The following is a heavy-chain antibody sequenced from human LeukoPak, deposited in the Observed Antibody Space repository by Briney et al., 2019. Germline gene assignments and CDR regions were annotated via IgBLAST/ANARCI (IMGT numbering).Heavy chain of an antibody. CDR2: INPSGGST. V-gene: IGHV1-46*01. Sequence: ASVKVSCKASGYTLTSYYMHWVRQAPGQGLEWMGIINPSGGSTTYAQKFQVRVTMTRDTSTSTVYMELSSLRSEDTAVYYCARDVVYCSSTTCHPVGNFDSWGQGTPVTVSS. CDR3: ARDVVYCSSTTCHPVGNFDS. D-gene: IGHD2-2*01. J-gene: IGHJ4*02. CDR1: GYTLTSYY.